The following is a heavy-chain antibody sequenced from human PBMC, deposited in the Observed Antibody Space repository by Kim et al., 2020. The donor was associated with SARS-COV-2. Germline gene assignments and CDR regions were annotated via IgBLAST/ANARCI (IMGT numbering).Heavy chain of an antibody. CDR3: ARGPMVRGVIITGHFDY. Sequence: KSRVTISVDTSKNQFSLKLGSVTAADTAVYYCARGPMVRGVIITGHFDYWGQGTLVTVSS. D-gene: IGHD3-10*01. V-gene: IGHV4-59*09. J-gene: IGHJ4*02.